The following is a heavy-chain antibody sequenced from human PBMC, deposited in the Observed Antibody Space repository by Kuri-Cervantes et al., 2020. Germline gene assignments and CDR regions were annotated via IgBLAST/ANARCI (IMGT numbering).Heavy chain of an antibody. Sequence: GESLKISCAASGFTFSSYGMHWVRQAPGKGLEWVAVISYDGSNKYYADSVKGRFTISRDNSKNTLYLQMNSLRPEDTAVYYCSRDFFALGDYGSNSMSYFDYWGQGTLVTVSS. J-gene: IGHJ4*02. CDR2: ISYDGSNK. V-gene: IGHV3-30*03. CDR3: SRDFFALGDYGSNSMSYFDY. CDR1: GFTFSSYG. D-gene: IGHD4-23*01.